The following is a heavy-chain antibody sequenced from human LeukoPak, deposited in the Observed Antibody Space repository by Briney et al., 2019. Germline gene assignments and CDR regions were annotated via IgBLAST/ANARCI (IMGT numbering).Heavy chain of an antibody. J-gene: IGHJ4*02. CDR1: GFTFSSYS. V-gene: IGHV3-21*01. CDR2: ISSSSSYI. CDR3: ARDSPGYCSGGSCYGLDY. Sequence: GGSLRLSCAASGFTFSSYSMNWVGQALGKGLEWVSSISSSSSYIYYADSVKGRFTISRDNAKNSLYLQMNSLRAEDTAVYYCARDSPGYCSGGSCYGLDYWGQGTLVTVSS. D-gene: IGHD2-15*01.